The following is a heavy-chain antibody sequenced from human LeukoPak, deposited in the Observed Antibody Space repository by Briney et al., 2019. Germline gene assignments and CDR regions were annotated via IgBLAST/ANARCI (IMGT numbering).Heavy chain of an antibody. D-gene: IGHD1-1*01. V-gene: IGHV1-2*02. CDR2: INPNNGAT. J-gene: IGHJ4*02. CDR1: GYTFSGYY. CDR3: ARYNWNDVVSALDS. Sequence: ATVRVSCKASGYTFSGYYIHWVRQAPVQGLEWMGWINPNNGATHYAQTFQGGVTMTRDTSITTFYMELSSLRSDDTACYYCARYNWNDVVSALDSWGQGTLVTVSS.